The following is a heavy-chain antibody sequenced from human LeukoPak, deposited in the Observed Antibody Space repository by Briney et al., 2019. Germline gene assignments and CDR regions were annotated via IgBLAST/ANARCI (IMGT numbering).Heavy chain of an antibody. CDR1: GFTFSSYA. CDR2: IPYDGGNK. D-gene: IGHD2-2*02. CDR3: ATTPIQSPYYFDY. V-gene: IGHV3-30-3*01. J-gene: IGHJ4*02. Sequence: PGGSLRLSCAASGFTFSSYAMHWVRQAPGKGLEWVAVIPYDGGNKYYADSVKGRFTISRDNSKNTLYLQMNSLRAEDTAVYYCATTPIQSPYYFDYWGQGTLVTVSS.